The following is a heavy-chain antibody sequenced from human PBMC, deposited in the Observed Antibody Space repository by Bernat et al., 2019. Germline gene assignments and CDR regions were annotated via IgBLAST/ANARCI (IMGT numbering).Heavy chain of an antibody. V-gene: IGHV1-69*06. CDR3: ARDGGSGTPHFDY. CDR1: GGTFSSYA. CDR2: IIPIFGTA. J-gene: IGHJ4*02. D-gene: IGHD6-19*01. Sequence: QVQLVQSGAEVKKPGSSVKVSCKASGGTFSSYAISWVRQAPGQGLEWMGWIIPIFGTANYAQKFQGRVTMTRDTSISTAYMELSRLRSDDTAVYYCARDGGSGTPHFDYWGQGTLVTVSS.